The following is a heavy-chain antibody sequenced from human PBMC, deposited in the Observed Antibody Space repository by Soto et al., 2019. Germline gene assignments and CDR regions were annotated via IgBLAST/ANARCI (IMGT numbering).Heavy chain of an antibody. D-gene: IGHD3-3*01. V-gene: IGHV3-23*01. J-gene: IGHJ4*02. CDR1: GFTFGTYA. Sequence: EVQLLESGGGLVQPGGSLRLSCAASGFTFGTYAMSWVRQAPGKGLEWVSGIDPSGGSTYYADSVKGRVTISRDNSKNTLFVQMNSLRAGDTAVYYCAKDRDFWSGYYTGFDLWGQGTLVTVSS. CDR3: AKDRDFWSGYYTGFDL. CDR2: IDPSGGST.